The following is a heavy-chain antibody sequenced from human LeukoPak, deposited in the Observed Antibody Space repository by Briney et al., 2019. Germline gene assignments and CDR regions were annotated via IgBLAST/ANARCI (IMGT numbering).Heavy chain of an antibody. CDR1: GGSISSYY. J-gene: IGHJ4*02. CDR2: IYYRGST. Sequence: SETLSLTCTVSGGSISSYYWGWIRQPPGKGLEWIGYIYYRGSTNYNPSLKSRVTISLDASNNQFSLKLTSVTAADTAVYYCARSPADSTGWYTFDYWGQGTLVTVSS. CDR3: ARSPADSTGWYTFDY. D-gene: IGHD6-19*01. V-gene: IGHV4-59*08.